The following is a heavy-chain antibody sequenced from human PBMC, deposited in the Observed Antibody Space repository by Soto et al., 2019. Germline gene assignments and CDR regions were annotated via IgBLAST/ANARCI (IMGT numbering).Heavy chain of an antibody. CDR1: GGSISSYY. V-gene: IGHV4-59*01. J-gene: IGHJ6*02. D-gene: IGHD3-10*01. Sequence: SETLSLTCTVSGGSISSYYWSWIRQPPGKGLEWIGYIYYSGSTNYNPSLKSRVTISVDTSKNQFSLKLSSVTAADTAVYYCAGPSSGDYYGMDVWGQGTTVTVSS. CDR2: IYYSGST. CDR3: AGPSSGDYYGMDV.